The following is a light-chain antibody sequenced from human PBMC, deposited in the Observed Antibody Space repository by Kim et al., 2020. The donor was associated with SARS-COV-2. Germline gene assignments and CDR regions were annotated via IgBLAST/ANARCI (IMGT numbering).Light chain of an antibody. CDR2: EVF. V-gene: IGLV2-8*01. CDR3: TSYAASNLMV. CDR1: SNDVGGYDF. Sequence: GQSVTISCTGTSNDVGGYDFVSWYQQHPGEAPKLIIYEVFKRPSGVPDRFSGSKSGNTASLTVSGPQAEDEADYYCTSYAASNLMVFGGGTQLTVL. J-gene: IGLJ2*01.